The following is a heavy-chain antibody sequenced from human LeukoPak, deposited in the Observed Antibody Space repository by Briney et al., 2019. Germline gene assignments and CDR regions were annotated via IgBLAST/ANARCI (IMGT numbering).Heavy chain of an antibody. D-gene: IGHD3-22*01. V-gene: IGHV4-59*08. CDR3: AGTDSSGPEYFQH. CDR1: GGSIINYY. J-gene: IGHJ1*01. CDR2: IYYSGST. Sequence: ASETLSLTCTVSGGSIINYYWSWIRQPPGKGLEWIGYIYYSGSTNYNPSLKSRVTISVDTSKNQFSLKLSSVSAADTAVYYCAGTDSSGPEYFQHWGQGTLVTVSS.